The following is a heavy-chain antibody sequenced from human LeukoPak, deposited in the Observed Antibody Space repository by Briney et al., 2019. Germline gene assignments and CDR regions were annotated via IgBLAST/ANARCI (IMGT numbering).Heavy chain of an antibody. D-gene: IGHD3-10*01. CDR3: AREDGDDIFDY. J-gene: IGHJ4*02. CDR1: GYTFTGYY. CDR2: INPSSGYT. V-gene: IGHV1-2*02. Sequence: ASVKVSCKASGYTFTGYYMHWLRQAPGQGPEWMGWINPSSGYTYFAQKFQDRVSMTRDTSINTAYMELSRLTSDDSAVYFCAREDGDDIFDYWGPGTLVTVSS.